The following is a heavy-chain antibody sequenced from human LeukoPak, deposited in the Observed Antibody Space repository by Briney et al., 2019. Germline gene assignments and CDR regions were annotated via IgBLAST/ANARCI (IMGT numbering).Heavy chain of an antibody. CDR3: AREGEHYYYYYGMDV. CDR2: IYTSGST. J-gene: IGHJ6*02. CDR1: GGSISSYY. V-gene: IGHV4-4*07. Sequence: SETLSLTCTVSGGSISSYYWSWIRQPAGKGLEWIGRIYTSGSTNYNPSPKSRVTMSVDTSKNQFSLKLSSVTAADTAVYYCAREGEHYYYYYGMDVWGQGTTVTVSS. D-gene: IGHD1-1*01.